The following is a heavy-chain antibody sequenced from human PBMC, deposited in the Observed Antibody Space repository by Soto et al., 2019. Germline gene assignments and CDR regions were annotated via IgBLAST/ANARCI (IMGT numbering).Heavy chain of an antibody. J-gene: IGHJ4*02. CDR2: VSPDSGNA. CDR1: GYTFTDYD. Sequence: QVQVVQSKAEVKKPGASVKVSCKTSGYTFTDYDINCVRQEPGQGLEWMGWVSPDSGNAGYAQQFQGRVSITSDTSTSTVYMELTSLRSEDTAVYLCEVTTGYWGQGPMVTVSS. CDR3: EVTTGY. D-gene: IGHD3-9*01. V-gene: IGHV1-8*01.